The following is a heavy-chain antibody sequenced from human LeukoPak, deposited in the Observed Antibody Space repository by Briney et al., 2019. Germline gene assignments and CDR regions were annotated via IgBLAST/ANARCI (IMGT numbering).Heavy chain of an antibody. CDR2: IYYSGST. D-gene: IGHD5-18*01. CDR1: GGSFSGYY. Sequence: PSETLSLTCAVYGGSFSGYYWSWIRQPPGKGLEWIGYIYYSGSTNYNPSLKSRVTISVDTSKNQFSLKLSSVTAADTAVYYCARGLGGYSYGLYPPRFAPWGQGTLVTVSS. CDR3: ARGLGGYSYGLYPPRFAP. V-gene: IGHV4-59*01. J-gene: IGHJ5*02.